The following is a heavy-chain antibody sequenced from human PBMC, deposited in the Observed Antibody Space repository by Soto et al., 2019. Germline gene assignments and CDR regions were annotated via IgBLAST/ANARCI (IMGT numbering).Heavy chain of an antibody. J-gene: IGHJ5*02. CDR3: ARAYSSSWYLNWFDP. Sequence: QITLKESGPTLVKPTQTLTLTCTFSGFSLSTSGVGVGWIRQPPGKALEWLALIYWDDDKRYSPSLKSRLTITKDTSKNQVVLTMTNMDPVDTATYYCARAYSSSWYLNWFDPWGQGTLVTVSS. D-gene: IGHD6-13*01. V-gene: IGHV2-5*02. CDR1: GFSLSTSGVG. CDR2: IYWDDDK.